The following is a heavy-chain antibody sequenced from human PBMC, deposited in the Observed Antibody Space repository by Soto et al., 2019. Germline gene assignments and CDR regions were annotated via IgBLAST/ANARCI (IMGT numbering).Heavy chain of an antibody. D-gene: IGHD3-3*01. CDR3: ARGPFLDY. Sequence: EVQLVESGGGLVQPGGSLRLSCATSGFTFSNYWMHWVRQAPGKGPVWVSRINEDESNTNYADSVKGRFTISRDNAKNTLSLQMTSLRAENTAVYYCARGPFLDYWGQGTRVTVSS. CDR1: GFTFSNYW. J-gene: IGHJ4*02. V-gene: IGHV3-74*01. CDR2: INEDESNT.